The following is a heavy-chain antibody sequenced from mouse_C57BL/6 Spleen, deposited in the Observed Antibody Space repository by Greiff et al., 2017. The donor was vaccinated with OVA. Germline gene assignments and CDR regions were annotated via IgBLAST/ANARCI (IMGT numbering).Heavy chain of an antibody. CDR2: IYPGSGST. J-gene: IGHJ3*01. D-gene: IGHD1-1*01. CDR1: GYTFTSYW. CDR3: ARSNYYGSRSFAY. V-gene: IGHV1-55*01. Sequence: QVQLQQPGAELVKPGASVKMSCKASGYTFTSYWITWVKQRPGQGLEWIGDIYPGSGSTNYNEKFKSKATLTVDTSSSTAYMQLSSLTSEDSAVYDCARSNYYGSRSFAYWGQGTLVTVSA.